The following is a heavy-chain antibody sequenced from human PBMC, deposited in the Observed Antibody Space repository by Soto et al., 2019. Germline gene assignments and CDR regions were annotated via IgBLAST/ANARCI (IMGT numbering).Heavy chain of an antibody. D-gene: IGHD3-3*01. CDR2: IYHTGIT. Sequence: QLHLQESGPGLVEPSQTLSLTCVVSGVSISSGGFSWSWIRQAPGKGPEWIGYIYHTGITNYNPSFRSRVTISVDKSENQFSLRLTSVTAADTALYYCARVGHYRTGALDTWGQGTKVTVSS. J-gene: IGHJ3*02. CDR1: GVSISSGGFS. CDR3: ARVGHYRTGALDT. V-gene: IGHV4-30-2*01.